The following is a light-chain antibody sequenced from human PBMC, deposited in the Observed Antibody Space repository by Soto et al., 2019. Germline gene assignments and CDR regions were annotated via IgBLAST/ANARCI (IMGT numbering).Light chain of an antibody. CDR1: NSNIGRNT. J-gene: IGLJ3*02. V-gene: IGLV1-44*01. Sequence: QSVLTQPPSASGTPGQRVTISCSGSNSNIGRNTVNWYQQLPGMAPKLLIYNNDQRPSGVPDRFSGSKPGTSASLAISGLQSEDEADYFCSTWDDSRRVFGGGTKLTVL. CDR2: NND. CDR3: STWDDSRRV.